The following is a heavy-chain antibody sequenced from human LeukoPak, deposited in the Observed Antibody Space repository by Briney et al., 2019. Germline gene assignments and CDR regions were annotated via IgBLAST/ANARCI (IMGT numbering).Heavy chain of an antibody. CDR1: GFTFSSYS. D-gene: IGHD5-24*01. V-gene: IGHV3-21*01. J-gene: IGHJ4*02. CDR2: ISSSSSYI. Sequence: GGSLRLSCAASGFTFSSYSMNWVRQAPGKGLEWVSSISSSSSYIYYADSVKGRFTISRDNAKNSLYLQMNSLRAEDTAVYYCARDLTRDGYNYLGYWGQGTLVTVFS. CDR3: ARDLTRDGYNYLGY.